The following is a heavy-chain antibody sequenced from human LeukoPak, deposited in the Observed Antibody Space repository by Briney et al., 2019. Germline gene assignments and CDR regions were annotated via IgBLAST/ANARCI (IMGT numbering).Heavy chain of an antibody. CDR1: GFTFSRYW. Sequence: GGSLRLSCAASGFTFSRYWMSWVRQAPGKGLEWVANIKQDGSEKYYVDSVKGRFTISRDNAKNSLYLQMNSLRAEDTAVYYCARVSAAAGPYTSDYYMDVWGKGTTVTVSS. CDR2: IKQDGSEK. D-gene: IGHD6-13*01. J-gene: IGHJ6*03. CDR3: ARVSAAAGPYTSDYYMDV. V-gene: IGHV3-7*01.